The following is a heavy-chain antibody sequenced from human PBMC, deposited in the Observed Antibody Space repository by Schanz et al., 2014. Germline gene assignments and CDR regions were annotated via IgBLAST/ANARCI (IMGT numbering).Heavy chain of an antibody. Sequence: QVQLVQSGAEVKKPGASVRVSCKASGYSFTTYDVNWVRQATGQGLEWMRRMNPTTGNRGYAQNCQGRVTMARETSLKTADMEMTGLKFEDAGLYYCAIHYGDRALWGQGTLIAVSS. V-gene: IGHV1-8*01. CDR1: GYSFTTYD. CDR3: AIHYGDRAL. J-gene: IGHJ4*02. D-gene: IGHD4-17*01. CDR2: MNPTTGNR.